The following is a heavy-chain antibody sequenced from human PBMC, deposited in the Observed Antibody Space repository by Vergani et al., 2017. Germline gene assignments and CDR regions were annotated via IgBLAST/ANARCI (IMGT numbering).Heavy chain of an antibody. CDR3: ARGTDSSGYYFDY. V-gene: IGHV3-7*01. CDR2: IKQDGSEK. Sequence: EVQLVESGGGLVQPGGSLRLSCAASGFTFSSYWMSWVRQAPGKGLEWVANIKQDGSEKYYVDSVKGRFTISRDNSKNTLYLQMNSLRAEDTAVYYCARGTDSSGYYFDYWGQGTLVTVSS. CDR1: GFTFSSYW. J-gene: IGHJ4*02. D-gene: IGHD3-22*01.